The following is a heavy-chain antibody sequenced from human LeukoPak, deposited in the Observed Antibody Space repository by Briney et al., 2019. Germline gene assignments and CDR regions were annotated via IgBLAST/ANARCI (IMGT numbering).Heavy chain of an antibody. CDR2: ISSSGSTI. CDR3: ARTPLGGYFDY. V-gene: IGHV3-21*04. D-gene: IGHD3-16*01. Sequence: GGSLRLSCAASGFTFSSYSMNWVRQAPGKGLEWVSSISSSGSTIYYADSVKGRFTISRDNAKNSLYLQMNSLRAEDTAVYYCARTPLGGYFDYWGQGTLVTVSS. CDR1: GFTFSSYS. J-gene: IGHJ4*02.